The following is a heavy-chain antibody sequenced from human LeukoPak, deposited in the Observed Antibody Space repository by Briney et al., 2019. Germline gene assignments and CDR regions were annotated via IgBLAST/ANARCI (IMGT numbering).Heavy chain of an antibody. Sequence: TGRSLRLSCAASGFTFDDYAMHWVRQAPGKGLEWVSGISWNSGSIGYADSVKGRFTISRDNAKNSLYLQMNSLRAEDTALYYCAKSGRYCSGSFYGMDVWGQGTTVTVSS. J-gene: IGHJ6*02. D-gene: IGHD3-10*01. V-gene: IGHV3-9*01. CDR3: AKSGRYCSGSFYGMDV. CDR2: ISWNSGSI. CDR1: GFTFDDYA.